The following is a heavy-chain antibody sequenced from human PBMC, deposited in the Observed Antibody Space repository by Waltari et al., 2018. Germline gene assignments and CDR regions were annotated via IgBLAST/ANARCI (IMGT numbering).Heavy chain of an antibody. CDR2: VLSTGKT. Sequence: QLQESGPGLVKPSGTLSLSCAVSGDSVTSANWWSWVRQSPQRGLEWIGQVLSTGKTNYSPSFASRVTMSLDASNNQFSLKVTSATAVDTAVYYCARDRGRGLYLDVWGPGTLVTVSP. J-gene: IGHJ4*02. V-gene: IGHV4-4*02. CDR1: GDSVTSANW. CDR3: ARDRGRGLYLDV. D-gene: IGHD2-15*01.